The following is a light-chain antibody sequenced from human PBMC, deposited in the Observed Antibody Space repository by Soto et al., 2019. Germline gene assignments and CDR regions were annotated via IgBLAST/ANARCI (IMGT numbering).Light chain of an antibody. V-gene: IGKV1-39*01. CDR2: AAA. CDR1: QNNANY. CDR3: QQSYSTPPLT. J-gene: IGKJ5*01. Sequence: IQMTQSPASLSASVGDRVTITCRASQNNANYLNTYQQQPGKAPSLLVSAAASLQSGVPSGFSGSGSGTDFTLTISSLQPEAFATFYYQQSYSTPPLTFGQGTRLEIK.